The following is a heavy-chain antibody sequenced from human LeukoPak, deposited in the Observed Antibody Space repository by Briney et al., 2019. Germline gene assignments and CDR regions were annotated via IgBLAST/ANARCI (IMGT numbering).Heavy chain of an antibody. V-gene: IGHV3-7*03. D-gene: IGHD3-3*01. Sequence: GGSLRLSCAASGFTFYSYWMNWVRQAPGKGLEWVATIKQDGSEKYYVDSVKGRFTISRDSAKNSLYLQMNSLRAEDTAVYYCARGGNYDFWSGYMNYFDYWGQGTLVTVSS. CDR2: IKQDGSEK. J-gene: IGHJ4*02. CDR1: GFTFYSYW. CDR3: ARGGNYDFWSGYMNYFDY.